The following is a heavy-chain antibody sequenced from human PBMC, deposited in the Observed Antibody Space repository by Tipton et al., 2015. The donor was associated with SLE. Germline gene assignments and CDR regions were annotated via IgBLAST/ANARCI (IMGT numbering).Heavy chain of an antibody. CDR3: ARLKKWALDY. Sequence: TLSLTCAVYGGSISSGGYSWSWIRQPPGKGLEWIGYIYHSGSTYYNPSLKSRVTISVDRSKNQFSLKLTSVTAADTAVYYCARLKKWALDYWGQGTLVTVSS. J-gene: IGHJ4*02. CDR2: IYHSGST. CDR1: GGSISSGGYS. D-gene: IGHD1-26*01. V-gene: IGHV4-30-2*01.